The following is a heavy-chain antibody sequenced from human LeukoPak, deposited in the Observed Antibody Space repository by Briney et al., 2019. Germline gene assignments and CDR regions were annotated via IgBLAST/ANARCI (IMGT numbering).Heavy chain of an antibody. J-gene: IGHJ6*03. CDR1: GDFITAYY. D-gene: IGHD2-15*01. CDR3: ARESDIYYYMDV. CDR2: INHSGST. Sequence: SETLSLTCTVSGDFITAYYWSWIRQPPGKGLEWIGEINHSGSTNYNPSLKSRVTISVDTSKNQFSLKLSSVTAADTAVYYCARESDIYYYMDVWGKGTTVTVSS. V-gene: IGHV4-34*01.